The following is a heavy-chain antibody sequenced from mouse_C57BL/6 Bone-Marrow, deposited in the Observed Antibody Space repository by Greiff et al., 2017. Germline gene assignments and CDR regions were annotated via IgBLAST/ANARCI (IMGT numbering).Heavy chain of an antibody. CDR1: GFNIKDYY. CDR2: IDPEDGET. V-gene: IGHV14-2*01. Sequence: EVQLQQSGAELVKPGASVKLSCTASGFNIKDYYMHWVKQRTEQGLEWIGRIDPEDGETKYAPKFQGKATITADTSSNTADLQLSSLTSEDTAVYYCAFYDYYYFDYWGQGTTLTVSA. D-gene: IGHD2-4*01. CDR3: AFYDYYYFDY. J-gene: IGHJ2*01.